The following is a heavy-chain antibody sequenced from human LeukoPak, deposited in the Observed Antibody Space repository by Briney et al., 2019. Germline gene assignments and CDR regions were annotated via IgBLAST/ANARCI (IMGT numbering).Heavy chain of an antibody. D-gene: IGHD3-10*01. V-gene: IGHV4-30-2*01. Sequence: SQTLSLTCAVSGGSISSGGYCWSWIRQPPGKGLEWIGYIYHSGSTYYNPSLKSRVTISVDRSKNQFSLKLSSVTAADTAVYYCARSIVGGDAFDIWGQGTMVTVSS. J-gene: IGHJ3*02. CDR2: IYHSGST. CDR3: ARSIVGGDAFDI. CDR1: GGSISSGGYC.